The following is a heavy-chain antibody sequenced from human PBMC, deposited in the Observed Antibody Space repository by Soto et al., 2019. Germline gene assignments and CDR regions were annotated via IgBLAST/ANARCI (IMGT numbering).Heavy chain of an antibody. J-gene: IGHJ4*02. V-gene: IGHV4-59*01. CDR2: IYYSGST. Sequence: LSLTCTVSGGSISSYYWSWIRQPPGKGLEWIGYIYYSGSTNYNPSLKSRVTISVDTSKNQFSLKLSSVTAADTAVYYCAGRGIAVAGQDYWGQGTLVTVSS. D-gene: IGHD6-19*01. CDR1: GGSISSYY. CDR3: AGRGIAVAGQDY.